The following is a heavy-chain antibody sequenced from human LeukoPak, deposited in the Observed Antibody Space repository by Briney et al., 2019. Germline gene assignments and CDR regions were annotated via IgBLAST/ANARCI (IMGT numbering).Heavy chain of an antibody. CDR1: GFTFSNYW. CDR2: IKQDGGEK. Sequence: GGSLRLSCTASGFTFSNYWMSWVRQTPEKGLEWVANIKQDGGEKVYVDSVKGRFTISRDNAQSSLYLQMNSLRAEDTAVYYCARDPYSSSWSYGMDVWGQGTTVTVSS. D-gene: IGHD6-13*01. V-gene: IGHV3-7*05. J-gene: IGHJ6*02. CDR3: ARDPYSSSWSYGMDV.